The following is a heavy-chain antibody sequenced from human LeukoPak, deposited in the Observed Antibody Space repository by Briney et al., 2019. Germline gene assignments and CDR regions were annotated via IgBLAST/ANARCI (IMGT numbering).Heavy chain of an antibody. J-gene: IGHJ4*02. D-gene: IGHD6-19*01. V-gene: IGHV1-2*02. CDR3: ARDIIRVGIAVATYTDY. Sequence: ASVKVSCKASGYTFTSYGISWVRQAPGQGLEWMGWINPNSGGTNYAQKFQGRVTMTRDTSISTAYMELSRLRSDDTAVYYCARDIIRVGIAVATYTDYWGQGTLVTVSS. CDR1: GYTFTSYG. CDR2: INPNSGGT.